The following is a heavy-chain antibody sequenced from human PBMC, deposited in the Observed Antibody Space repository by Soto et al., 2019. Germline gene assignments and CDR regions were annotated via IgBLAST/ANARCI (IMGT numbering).Heavy chain of an antibody. J-gene: IGHJ4*02. CDR2: ISGSGGST. V-gene: IGHV3-23*01. Sequence: GGSLRLSCAASGFTFSSYAMSWVRQAPGKGLEWVSAISGSGGSTYYADSVKGRFTISRDNSKNTLYLQMNSLRAEDTAVYYCAKAIFYGVVVTTDYWGQGTLVTVSS. CDR3: AKAIFYGVVVTTDY. D-gene: IGHD3-22*01. CDR1: GFTFSSYA.